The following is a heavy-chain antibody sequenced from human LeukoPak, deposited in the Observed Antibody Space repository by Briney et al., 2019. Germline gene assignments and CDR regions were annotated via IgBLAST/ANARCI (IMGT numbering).Heavy chain of an antibody. J-gene: IGHJ4*02. CDR2: IYHSGST. CDR1: GGSISSGGYY. V-gene: IGHV4-30-2*01. D-gene: IGHD6-13*01. CDR3: KAGIAAAGYYFDY. Sequence: SQTLSLTCTVSGGSISSGGYYWSWIRQPPGKGLEWIGYIYHSGSTYYNPSLKSRVTISVDRSKNQFSLKLSSVTAADTAVYYCKAGIAAAGYYFDYWGQGTLVTVPS.